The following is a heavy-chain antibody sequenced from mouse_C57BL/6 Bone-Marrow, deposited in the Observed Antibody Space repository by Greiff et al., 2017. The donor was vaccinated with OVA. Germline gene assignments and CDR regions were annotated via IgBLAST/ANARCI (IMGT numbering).Heavy chain of an antibody. Sequence: QQSCKASGYTFTNYYIQWIKQRPGQGLEWIGEIDPSDSYTNYNQKFKGKATLTVDTSSSTAYMQLSSLKSEDSAVYYCGSWDFAYWGQGTLVTVSA. CDR2: IDPSDSYT. CDR1: GYTFTNYY. CDR3: GSWDFAY. V-gene: IGHV1-50*01. D-gene: IGHD1-1*01. J-gene: IGHJ3*01.